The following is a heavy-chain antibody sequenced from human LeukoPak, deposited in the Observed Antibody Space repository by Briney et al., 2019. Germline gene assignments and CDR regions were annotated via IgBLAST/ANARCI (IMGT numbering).Heavy chain of an antibody. D-gene: IGHD5-24*01. V-gene: IGHV3-30-3*01. Sequence: QTGGSLRLSCAASGFTFSSYAMHWVRQAPGKGLEWVAVISYDGSNKYYAASVKGRFTISRDNSKNTLYLQMNSLRAEDTAVYYCAGELHDYWGQGTLVTVSS. CDR3: AGELHDY. J-gene: IGHJ4*02. CDR2: ISYDGSNK. CDR1: GFTFSSYA.